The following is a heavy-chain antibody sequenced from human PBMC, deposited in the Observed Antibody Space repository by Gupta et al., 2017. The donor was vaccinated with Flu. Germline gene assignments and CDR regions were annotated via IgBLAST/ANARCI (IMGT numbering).Heavy chain of an antibody. CDR2: IYYSGSS. V-gene: IGHV4-59*08. CDR1: GGSISSYY. CDR3: ARHFNWRRMTTVTHIDY. D-gene: IGHD4-17*01. J-gene: IGHJ4*02. Sequence: QVQLQESGPGTVQTSEPLFLTCTVSGGSISSYYWSWLRPPTGKGLEWIGYIYYSGSSNYNPSLKSRVTISVDTSKNQFSLKLSSVTAADTAVYYCARHFNWRRMTTVTHIDYWGQGTLVTVSS.